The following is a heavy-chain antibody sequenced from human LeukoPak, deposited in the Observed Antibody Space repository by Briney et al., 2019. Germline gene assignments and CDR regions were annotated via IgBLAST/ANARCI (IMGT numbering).Heavy chain of an antibody. CDR2: IYYSGST. Sequence: KSSETLSLTCTVSGGSISSYYWSWIRQPPGKGLEWIGYIYYSGSTNYNPSLKSRVTISVDTSKNQFSLKLSSVTAADTAVYYCASGYCSGGSCYRPPNYWGQGTLVTVSA. D-gene: IGHD2-15*01. V-gene: IGHV4-59*01. CDR3: ASGYCSGGSCYRPPNY. J-gene: IGHJ4*02. CDR1: GGSISSYY.